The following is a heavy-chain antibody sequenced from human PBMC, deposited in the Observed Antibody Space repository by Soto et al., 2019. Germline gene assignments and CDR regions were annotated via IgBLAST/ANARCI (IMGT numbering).Heavy chain of an antibody. V-gene: IGHV3-23*01. CDR1: GFTFSSYA. CDR2: ISGSGGST. Sequence: EVQLLESGGGLVQPGGSLRLSCAASGFTFSSYAMSWVRQAPGKGLEWVSAISGSGGSTYYADSVKGRFTISRDNSKNTLYLQMNSLRAEDTAVYYCAKESFPYYDCWSGYDYWGQGTLVTVSS. CDR3: AKESFPYYDCWSGYDY. J-gene: IGHJ4*02. D-gene: IGHD3-3*01.